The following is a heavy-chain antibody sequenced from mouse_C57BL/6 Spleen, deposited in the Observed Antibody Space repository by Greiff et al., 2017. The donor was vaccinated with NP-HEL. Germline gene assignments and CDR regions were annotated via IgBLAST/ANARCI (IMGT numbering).Heavy chain of an antibody. V-gene: IGHV1-20*01. J-gene: IGHJ2*01. D-gene: IGHD2-3*01. CDR1: GYSFTGYF. CDR3: ARKAYDGFFFDY. CDR2: INPYNGDT. Sequence: VQLQQSGPELVKPGDSVKISCKASGYSFTGYFMNWVMQSHGKSLEWIGRINPYNGDTFYNQKFKGKATLTVDKSSSTAHMELRSLTSEDSAVYYCARKAYDGFFFDYWGQGTTLTVSS.